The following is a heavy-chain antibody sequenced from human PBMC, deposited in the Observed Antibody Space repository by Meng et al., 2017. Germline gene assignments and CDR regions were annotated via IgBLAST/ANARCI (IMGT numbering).Heavy chain of an antibody. CDR2: INSDGTST. CDR3: ARDRSSSGFDY. J-gene: IGHJ4*02. CDR1: GFIFSSYW. V-gene: IGHV3-74*01. Sequence: EGQLVGAGGGLVQPGGSLRLSCAACGFIFSSYWMHWVRQAPGEGVVWVSRINSDGTSTSSADSVKGRFTISRDNAKNTLYLKMNSLRAEDTAVYYCARDRSSSGFDYWGQGTLVTVSS. D-gene: IGHD6-19*01.